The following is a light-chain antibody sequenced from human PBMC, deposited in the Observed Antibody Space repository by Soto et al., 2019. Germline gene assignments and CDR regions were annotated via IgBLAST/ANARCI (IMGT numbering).Light chain of an antibody. CDR2: GSY. J-gene: IGLJ1*01. Sequence: VLTQPPSVSGAPGQRVTISCTGSSSNIGAGSDVHWYQQVPGTAPKLLVYGSYNRPSGVPDRFSGSKSGTSASLAITGLQAEDEADFYCQSYDSSLSAWVFGTGTKVTVL. V-gene: IGLV1-40*01. CDR3: QSYDSSLSAWV. CDR1: SSNIGAGSD.